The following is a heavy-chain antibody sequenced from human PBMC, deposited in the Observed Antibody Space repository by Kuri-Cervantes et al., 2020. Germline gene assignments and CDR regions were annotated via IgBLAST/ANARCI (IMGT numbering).Heavy chain of an antibody. CDR1: GFTFSSYG. CDR3: AKDLHLAAGFDY. Sequence: SLKISCAASGFTFSSYGMHWVRQAPGKGLEWVAVISYDGSNKYYADSVKGRFTISRDNSKNTLYLQMNSLKAEATAVYYCAKDLHLAAGFDYWGQGTLVTVSS. D-gene: IGHD6-13*01. V-gene: IGHV3-30*18. J-gene: IGHJ4*02. CDR2: ISYDGSNK.